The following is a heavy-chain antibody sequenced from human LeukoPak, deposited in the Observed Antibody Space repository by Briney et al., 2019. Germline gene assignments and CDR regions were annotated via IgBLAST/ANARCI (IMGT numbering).Heavy chain of an antibody. CDR3: AITKGIAAAGPFDY. CDR2: INPNSGGT. D-gene: IGHD6-13*01. Sequence: ASVKVSCKASGYTFTGYYMHWVRQAPGQGLEWMGWINPNSGGTNYAQKFQGRVTMTRDTSISTAYMELSRLRSDDMAVYYCAITKGIAAAGPFDYWGQGTLVTVSS. CDR1: GYTFTGYY. V-gene: IGHV1-2*02. J-gene: IGHJ4*02.